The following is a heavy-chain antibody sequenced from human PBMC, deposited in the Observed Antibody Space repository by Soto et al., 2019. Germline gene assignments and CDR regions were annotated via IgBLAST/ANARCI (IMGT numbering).Heavy chain of an antibody. CDR2: VLTTVAS. D-gene: IGHD3-10*01. CDR3: AKDWFNY. CDR1: GFIFNNYP. V-gene: IGHV3-23*01. Sequence: EVQLLESGGGLVQPGGSLRLSCAASGFIFNNYPMTWVRQAPGKGLEWVSTVLTTVASYYADSVGGRFTISRDDSKSTLYLQMNSLRVDDTAEYYCAKDWFNYWGQGTLVTVSS. J-gene: IGHJ4*02.